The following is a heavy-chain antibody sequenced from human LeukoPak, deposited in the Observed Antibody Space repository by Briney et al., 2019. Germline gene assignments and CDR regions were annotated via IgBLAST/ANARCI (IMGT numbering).Heavy chain of an antibody. V-gene: IGHV3-66*01. CDR1: GFTVSSTY. J-gene: IGHJ4*02. CDR3: ARGRPAHYFDS. D-gene: IGHD6-6*01. Sequence: GGSLRLSCAASGFTVSSTYLTWVRQAPGKGLEWLSVIYSGGYTYYADSVKGRFFISRDISENVVYLQMNSLSVEDTAVYFCARGRPAHYFDSWGPGTLVTVS. CDR2: IYSGGYT.